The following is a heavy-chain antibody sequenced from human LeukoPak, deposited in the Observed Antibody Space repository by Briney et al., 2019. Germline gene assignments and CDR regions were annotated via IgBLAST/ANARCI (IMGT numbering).Heavy chain of an antibody. D-gene: IGHD3-10*01. V-gene: IGHV4-34*01. Sequence: PSETLSLTCAVYGGSFSGYSWSWIRQPPGKGLEWIGEINHSGSTNYNPSLKSRVTISVDTSKNQFSLKLSSVTAADTAVYYCAKILVDYYGSGNYYNRAYFDYWGQGTLVTVSS. J-gene: IGHJ4*02. CDR2: INHSGST. CDR1: GGSFSGYS. CDR3: AKILVDYYGSGNYYNRAYFDY.